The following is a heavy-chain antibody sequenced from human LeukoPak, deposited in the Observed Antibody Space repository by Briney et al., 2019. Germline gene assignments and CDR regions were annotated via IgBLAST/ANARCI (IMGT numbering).Heavy chain of an antibody. Sequence: PSETLSLTCTVSGGSISSGSYYWCWIRQPAGKGLERIGRIYTSGSTNYNPSLKSRVTILVDTSKNHSAQKLSSVTAADTAVYYRAREQLGYCSVANCYTRGYYYYYMDVWGEGAPVTVFS. D-gene: IGHD2-2*02. CDR2: IYTSGST. V-gene: IGHV4-61*02. CDR1: GGSISSGSYY. CDR3: AREQLGYCSVANCYTRGYYYYYMDV. J-gene: IGHJ6*03.